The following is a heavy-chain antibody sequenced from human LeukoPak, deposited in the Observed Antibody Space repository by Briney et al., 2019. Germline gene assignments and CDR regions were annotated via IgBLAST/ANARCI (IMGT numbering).Heavy chain of an antibody. CDR3: ARSTYYYDSSGYSTRAFDI. CDR2: IYYSGST. CDR1: AYSISSGYY. D-gene: IGHD3-22*01. J-gene: IGHJ3*02. V-gene: IGHV4-61*01. Sequence: ASETLSLTCIVSAYSISSGYYWGWIRQPPGKGLEWIGYIYYSGSTNYNPSLKSRVTISVDTSKNQFSLKLSSVTAADTAVYYCARSTYYYDSSGYSTRAFDIWGQGTMVTVSS.